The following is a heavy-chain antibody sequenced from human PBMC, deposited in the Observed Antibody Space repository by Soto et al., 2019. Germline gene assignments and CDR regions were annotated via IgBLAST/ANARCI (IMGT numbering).Heavy chain of an antibody. Sequence: EVQLVESGGGLVQPGGSLRLSCAASGFTFSSYWMSWVRQAPGKGLEWVANIKQDGSEKYYVDSVKGRFTISRDNAKNSLYLQMNSLRAEDTAVYYCARGRAAAEYYFDYWGQGTLVTVSS. D-gene: IGHD6-13*01. V-gene: IGHV3-7*05. CDR1: GFTFSSYW. J-gene: IGHJ4*02. CDR3: ARGRAAAEYYFDY. CDR2: IKQDGSEK.